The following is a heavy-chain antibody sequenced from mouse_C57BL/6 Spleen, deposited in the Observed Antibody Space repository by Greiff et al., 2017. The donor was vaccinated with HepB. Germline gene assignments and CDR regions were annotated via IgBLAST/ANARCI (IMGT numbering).Heavy chain of an antibody. J-gene: IGHJ4*01. CDR2: IYPRSGNT. Sequence: QVQLQQSGAELARPGASVKLSCKASGYTFTSYGISWVKQRTGQGLEWIGEIYPRSGNTYYNEKFKGKATLTADKSSSTAYMELRSLTSEDSAVYFCARIYSHSYYYAMDYWGQGTSVTVSS. D-gene: IGHD1-1*01. CDR3: ARIYSHSYYYAMDY. CDR1: GYTFTSYG. V-gene: IGHV1-81*01.